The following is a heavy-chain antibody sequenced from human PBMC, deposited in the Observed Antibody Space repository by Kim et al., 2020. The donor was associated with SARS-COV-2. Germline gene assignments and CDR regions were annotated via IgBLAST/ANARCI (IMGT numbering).Heavy chain of an antibody. CDR2: IYWDDDK. CDR1: GFSLSTSGVG. J-gene: IGHJ4*02. CDR3: AHRHSNFWSSYFTE. D-gene: IGHD3-3*01. Sequence: SGPTLVNPTQTLTLTCTCSGFSLSTSGVGVGWIRQPPGKALEWLALIYWDDDKRYSPSLKSRLTITKDTSKNQVVLTMTNMDPVDTATYYCAHRHSNFWSSYFTEWGQGTLVTVSS. V-gene: IGHV2-5*02.